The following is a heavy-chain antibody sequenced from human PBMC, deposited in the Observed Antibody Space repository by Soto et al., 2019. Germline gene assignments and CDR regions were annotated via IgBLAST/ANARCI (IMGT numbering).Heavy chain of an antibody. V-gene: IGHV3-33*08. J-gene: IGHJ6*02. CDR2: IWYDGSNK. Sequence: PGGSLGLSCTTCGFTVYTYGMHGVRQDPGKGLEWVAIIWYDGSNKYYADSVKGRFTISRDNSRNTLYLQMNSLRAEDTALYYCARADCTGAYCYSWPFNYGVDVWGQGTTVTVSS. D-gene: IGHD2-15*01. CDR1: GFTVYTYG. CDR3: ARADCTGAYCYSWPFNYGVDV.